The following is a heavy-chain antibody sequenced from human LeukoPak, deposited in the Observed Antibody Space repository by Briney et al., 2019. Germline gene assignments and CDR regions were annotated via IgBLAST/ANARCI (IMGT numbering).Heavy chain of an antibody. J-gene: IGHJ5*02. CDR3: ARDIVVPAADRNWFDP. D-gene: IGHD2-2*01. CDR2: INPNSGGT. Sequence: ASVEVSCKASGYTFTGYYMHWVRQAPGQGLEWMGWINPNSGGTNYAQKFQGRVTMTRDTSISTAYTELSRLRSDDTAVYYCARDIVVPAADRNWFDPWGQGTLVTVSS. CDR1: GYTFTGYY. V-gene: IGHV1-2*02.